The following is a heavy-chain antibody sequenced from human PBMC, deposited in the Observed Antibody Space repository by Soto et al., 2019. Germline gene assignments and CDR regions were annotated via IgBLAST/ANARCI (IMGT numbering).Heavy chain of an antibody. CDR2: IWNDGNGY. J-gene: IGHJ6*02. CDR1: GFTFSNYG. V-gene: IGHV3-33*01. D-gene: IGHD6-13*01. Sequence: QVQLVESGGGVVQPGRSLRLSCAASGFTFSNYGMHWVRQAPGKGLEWVAVIWNDGNGYYYAHSVKGRFTISRGNSKNTLPLQMITLSLEHRPVHYSARPQIAPPTRRAASARGRLDIWGQGATVTFAS. CDR3: ARPQIAPPTRRAASARGRLDI.